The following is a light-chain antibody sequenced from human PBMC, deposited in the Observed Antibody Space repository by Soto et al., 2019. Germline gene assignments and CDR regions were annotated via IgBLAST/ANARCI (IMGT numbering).Light chain of an antibody. J-gene: IGKJ2*01. CDR1: QSVSSSY. CDR2: GAS. CDR3: QQYVNSPYT. V-gene: IGKV3-20*01. Sequence: EIVLTQSPGTLSLSPGERATLSCRASQSVSSSYFAWYQQKPGQAPRLLIHGASSRATGIPDRFSGSGSGKDFTLTISRLEPEDFAVYYCQQYVNSPYTFGQGTQLEIK.